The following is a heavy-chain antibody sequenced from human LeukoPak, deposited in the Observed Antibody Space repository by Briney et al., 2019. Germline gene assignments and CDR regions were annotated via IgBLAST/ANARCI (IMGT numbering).Heavy chain of an antibody. CDR2: TSYDGSDT. CDR1: GFIFSHYG. CDR3: VRDINWNYFSDY. V-gene: IGHV3-30*03. D-gene: IGHD1-7*01. J-gene: IGHJ4*02. Sequence: GGSLRLSCAASGFIFSHYGMNWVRQAPGKGLEWVTVTSYDGSDTYYADSVKGRFTLSRDSSKNTLYLQMDSLRTEDTAIYYCVRDINWNYFSDYWGLGILATVSS.